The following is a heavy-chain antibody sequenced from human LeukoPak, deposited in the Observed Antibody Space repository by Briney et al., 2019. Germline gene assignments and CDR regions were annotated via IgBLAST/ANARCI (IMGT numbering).Heavy chain of an antibody. CDR1: GYTFTSYG. V-gene: IGHV1-18*04. CDR2: ISAYNGNT. CDR3: AIAGKGGQWLVFDAFDI. J-gene: IGHJ3*02. Sequence: PLASVKVSCKASGYTFTSYGISWVRQAPGQGLEWMGWISAYNGNTNYAQKLQGRVTMTTDTSTSTAYMELRSLRSDDTAVYYCAIAGKGGQWLVFDAFDIWGQGTMVTVSS. D-gene: IGHD6-19*01.